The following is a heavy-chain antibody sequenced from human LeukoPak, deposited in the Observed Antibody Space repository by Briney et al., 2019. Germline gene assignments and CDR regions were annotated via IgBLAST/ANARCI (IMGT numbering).Heavy chain of an antibody. V-gene: IGHV1-18*01. Sequence: GASVKVSCKASGYTFTSYGISWVRQAPGQGLEWMGWISAYNGNTNYAQKLQGRVTMTTDTSTSTAYMELRSLRSEDTAVYYCARDQERYYDILTGYYKSGWLWGQGTLVTVSS. CDR2: ISAYNGNT. D-gene: IGHD3-9*01. CDR3: ARDQERYYDILTGYYKSGWL. CDR1: GYTFTSYG. J-gene: IGHJ4*02.